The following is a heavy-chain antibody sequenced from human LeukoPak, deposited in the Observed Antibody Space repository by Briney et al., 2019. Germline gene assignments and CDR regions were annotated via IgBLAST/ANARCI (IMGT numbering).Heavy chain of an antibody. V-gene: IGHV3-48*01. D-gene: IGHD3-10*01. CDR3: ARDTHYYGSGSPAFDL. Sequence: GGSLRLSCAASGFTFSSYGMHWVRQAPGKGLEWDSYISFSSATIHYSDSVKGGFTISRDNAKNSLYLQLNSLRAEDTALYYCARDTHYYGSGSPAFDLWGRGTMVTVSS. CDR1: GFTFSSYG. J-gene: IGHJ3*01. CDR2: ISFSSATI.